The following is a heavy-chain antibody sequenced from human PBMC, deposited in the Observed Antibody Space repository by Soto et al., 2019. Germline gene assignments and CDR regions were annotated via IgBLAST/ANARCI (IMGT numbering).Heavy chain of an antibody. D-gene: IGHD3-10*01. CDR2: ISGSGGST. CDR1: GFTFSSYA. CDR3: AKGPVWFGEFPSNFDY. Sequence: LRLSCAASGFTFSSYAMSWVRQAPGRGLEWVSAISGSGGSTYYADSVKGRFTISRDNSKNTLYLQMNSLRAEDTAVYYCAKGPVWFGEFPSNFDYWGQGTLVTVSS. J-gene: IGHJ4*02. V-gene: IGHV3-23*01.